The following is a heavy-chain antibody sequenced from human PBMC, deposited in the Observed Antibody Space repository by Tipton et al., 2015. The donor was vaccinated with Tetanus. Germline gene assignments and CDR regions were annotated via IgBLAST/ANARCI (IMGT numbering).Heavy chain of an antibody. D-gene: IGHD5-24*01. J-gene: IGHJ4*02. Sequence: LRLSCSVSGGSVSNGSYYWNWIRQPPGKGLEWIGHIYYTGSTDYNPSLKSRVTISADTTKNLFSLKLRSVTAADAAVYYCARTTRRWLHPDNWGQGTLVTVSS. CDR1: GGSVSNGSYY. V-gene: IGHV4-61*01. CDR3: ARTTRRWLHPDN. CDR2: IYYTGST.